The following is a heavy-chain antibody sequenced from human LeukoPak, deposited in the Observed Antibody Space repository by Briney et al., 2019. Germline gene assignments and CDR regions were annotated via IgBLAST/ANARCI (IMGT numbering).Heavy chain of an antibody. D-gene: IGHD6-19*01. Sequence: ASVKVSCKASGYTFTSYGISWVRQAPGQGLEWMGWISAYNGNTKYAQKLQGRVTMTTDTSTSTAYMELRSLRSDDTAVYYCARDRAEVWSGIAVAGTRLLDDGGQGTLVTVSS. CDR1: GYTFTSYG. CDR3: ARDRAEVWSGIAVAGTRLLDD. CDR2: ISAYNGNT. V-gene: IGHV1-18*01. J-gene: IGHJ4*02.